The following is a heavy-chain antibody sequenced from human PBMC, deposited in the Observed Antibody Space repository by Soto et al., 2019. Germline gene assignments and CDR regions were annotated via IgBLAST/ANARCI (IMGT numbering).Heavy chain of an antibody. CDR2: IIPIFGTA. D-gene: IGHD3-22*01. CDR3: ARGDYYVSSGYQFGGDY. J-gene: IGHJ4*02. V-gene: IGHV1-69*12. CDR1: GGTFSSYA. Sequence: QVQLVQSGAEVKKPGSSVKVSCKASGGTFSSYAISWVRQDPGQGLEWMGGIIPIFGTANYAQKLQGRVTITADESKSTAYMELSRLRSEDTAVYYCARGDYYVSSGYQFGGDYWGQGTLVTVSS.